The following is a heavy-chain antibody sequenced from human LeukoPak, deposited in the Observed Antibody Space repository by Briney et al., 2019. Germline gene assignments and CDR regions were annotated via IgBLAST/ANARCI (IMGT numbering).Heavy chain of an antibody. D-gene: IGHD2/OR15-2a*01. CDR2: ISPYNGNT. CDR3: GRHTSMGVPLDILEKWFDT. Sequence: ASVKVSCKASGYTSIRSGISWVRQAPGQGLQWMGWISPYNGNTNYVQKFQGRVTMTTDTSTSTAYMELRSLRSDDTAVYYCGRHTSMGVPLDILEKWFDTWGQGTLVTVSS. CDR1: GYTSIRSG. V-gene: IGHV1-18*01. J-gene: IGHJ5*02.